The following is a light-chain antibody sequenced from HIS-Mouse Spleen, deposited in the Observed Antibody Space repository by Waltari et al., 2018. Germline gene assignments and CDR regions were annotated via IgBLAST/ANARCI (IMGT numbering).Light chain of an antibody. CDR1: QGISSA. CDR2: AAS. Sequence: AIQLTQSPSSLSASVGDRVTITCRASQGISSALAWYQQKPGKAPKLLIYAASSLQSGVPSRFSGSGYGTDFTLTISSLQPEDFATYYCQQANSFPPFTFGPGTKVDIK. V-gene: IGKV1-13*02. J-gene: IGKJ3*01. CDR3: QQANSFPPFT.